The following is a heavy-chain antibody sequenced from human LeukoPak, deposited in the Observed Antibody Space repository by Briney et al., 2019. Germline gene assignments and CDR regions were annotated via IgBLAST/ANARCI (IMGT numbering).Heavy chain of an antibody. J-gene: IGHJ4*02. V-gene: IGHV4-39*07. D-gene: IGHD6-13*01. CDR1: GGSISSNNYY. Sequence: SETLSLTCTVSGGSISSNNYYWGWVRQPPGRGLEWIASIYYSGSTYYNPSLKSRVTTLVDTSKNQFSLKLSSVTAADTAVYYCARGSLSNSWYFDYWGQGTLVIVSS. CDR3: ARGSLSNSWYFDY. CDR2: IYYSGST.